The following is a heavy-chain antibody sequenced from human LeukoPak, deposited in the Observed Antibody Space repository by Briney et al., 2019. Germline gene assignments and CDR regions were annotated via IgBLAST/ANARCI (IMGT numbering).Heavy chain of an antibody. J-gene: IGHJ4*02. CDR2: INPNSGGT. CDR3: ARDLGYSYGYGNSNFDY. CDR1: GYTFTGYY. V-gene: IGHV1-2*06. Sequence: GASVKVSCKASGYTFTGYYMHWVRQAPGQGLEWMGRINPNSGGTNYAQKFQGRVTMTRDTSISTAYMEPSRLRSDDTAVYYCARDLGYSYGYGNSNFDYWGQGTLVTVSS. D-gene: IGHD5-18*01.